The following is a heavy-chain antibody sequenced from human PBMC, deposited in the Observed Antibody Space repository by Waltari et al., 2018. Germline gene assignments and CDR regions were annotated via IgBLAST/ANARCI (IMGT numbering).Heavy chain of an antibody. Sequence: QVQLVQSWAEVKQPGASVKLFSMASGYTFTSYATNWLRQATGQGLEWMGWMNPNSGNTGYAQKFQGRVTMTRNTSISTAYMELSSLRSEDTAVYYCASFGSNYFYWGQGTLVTVSS. CDR1: GYTFTSYA. CDR3: ASFGSNYFY. CDR2: MNPNSGNT. J-gene: IGHJ4*02. D-gene: IGHD4-4*01. V-gene: IGHV1-8*01.